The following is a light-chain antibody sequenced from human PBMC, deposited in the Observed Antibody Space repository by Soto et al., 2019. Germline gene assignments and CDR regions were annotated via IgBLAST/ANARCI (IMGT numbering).Light chain of an antibody. Sequence: EIVVTQSPATVSVSPGERATLSCRTSQSVSSHVAWYQQKPGQAPRLLIHGASTSATAIPARFSGSGSGTEFTLTIISLQSEDLAVYHCQQYNNWPGWTFGQGTKV. CDR1: QSVSSH. CDR3: QQYNNWPGWT. CDR2: GAS. J-gene: IGKJ1*01. V-gene: IGKV3-15*01.